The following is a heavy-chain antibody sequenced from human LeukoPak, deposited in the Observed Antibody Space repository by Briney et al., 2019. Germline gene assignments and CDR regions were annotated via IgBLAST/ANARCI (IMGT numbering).Heavy chain of an antibody. CDR1: GFTFDNYA. J-gene: IGHJ4*02. CDR2: INWRSDEI. Sequence: PGGSLRLSCSASGFTFDNYAMHWVRQAPMKGLEWVASINWRSDEIGYADSVKGRFTISRDNAKNSLYLQMNSLRTEDTALYYCAKGKNTGSYLSHVDYWGQGTLVTVSS. D-gene: IGHD3-10*01. CDR3: AKGKNTGSYLSHVDY. V-gene: IGHV3-9*01.